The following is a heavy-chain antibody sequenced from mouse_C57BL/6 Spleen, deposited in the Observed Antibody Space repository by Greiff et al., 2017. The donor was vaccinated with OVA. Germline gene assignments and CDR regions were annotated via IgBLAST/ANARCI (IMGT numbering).Heavy chain of an antibody. Sequence: QVQLKQSGAELARPGASVKLSCKASGYTFTSYGISWVKQRTGQGLEWIGEIYPRSGNTYYNEKFKGKATLTADKASSTAYMELRSLTSEDSAVYFCASGTWFAYCGQGTLVTVSA. CDR1: GYTFTSYG. D-gene: IGHD4-1*01. CDR2: IYPRSGNT. V-gene: IGHV1-81*01. CDR3: ASGTWFAY. J-gene: IGHJ3*01.